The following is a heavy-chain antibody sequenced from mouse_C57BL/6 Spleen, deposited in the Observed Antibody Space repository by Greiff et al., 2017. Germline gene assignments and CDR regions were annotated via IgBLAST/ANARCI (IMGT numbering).Heavy chain of an antibody. D-gene: IGHD1-1*01. CDR3: ARHQRGSSAMDY. Sequence: VKLMESGPGLVAPSQSLSITCTVSGFSLTSYCVHWVRQPPGKGLEWLVVIWSDGSTTYNSALNSRLSISKDNSKSQVFLKMNSLQTDDTAMYYCARHQRGSSAMDYWGQGTSVTVSS. V-gene: IGHV2-6-1*01. CDR1: GFSLTSYC. J-gene: IGHJ4*01. CDR2: IWSDGST.